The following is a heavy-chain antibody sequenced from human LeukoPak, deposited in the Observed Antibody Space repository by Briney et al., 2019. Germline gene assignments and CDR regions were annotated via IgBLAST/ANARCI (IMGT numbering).Heavy chain of an antibody. CDR3: AVMKALGYGDYGVLNY. CDR1: GGSISSYY. D-gene: IGHD4-17*01. Sequence: SSETLSLTCTVSGGSISSYYWSWIRQPPGKGLEWMGYIYYSGSTNYNPSLKSRVTISVDTSKNPFSLKLSSVTAADTAVYYCAVMKALGYGDYGVLNYWGQGTLVTVSS. CDR2: IYYSGST. J-gene: IGHJ4*02. V-gene: IGHV4-59*01.